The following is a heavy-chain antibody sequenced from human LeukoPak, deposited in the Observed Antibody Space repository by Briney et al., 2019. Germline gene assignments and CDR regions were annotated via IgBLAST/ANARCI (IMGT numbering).Heavy chain of an antibody. D-gene: IGHD4-23*01. CDR3: AKGAPKLAQIDI. V-gene: IGHV3-43*02. CDR1: GFTFSSYA. J-gene: IGHJ3*02. Sequence: PGGSLRLSCAASGFTFSSYAMSWVRQAPGKGLEWVSLISGDGGSTYYADSVKGRFTISRDNSKNSLYLQMNSLRTEDTALYYCAKGAPKLAQIDIWGQGTMVTVSS. CDR2: ISGDGGST.